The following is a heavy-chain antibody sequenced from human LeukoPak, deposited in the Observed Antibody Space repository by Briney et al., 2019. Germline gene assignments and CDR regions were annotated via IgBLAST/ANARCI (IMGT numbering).Heavy chain of an antibody. J-gene: IGHJ6*02. Sequence: SETLSLTCAVYGGSFSGYYWSWIRQPPGKGLEWIGEINHSGSTNYNPSLKSRVTISADTSKNQFSLKLSSVTAADTAMYYCARARYSNHGGYYYGMDVWGQGTTVSVSS. CDR2: INHSGST. V-gene: IGHV4-34*01. CDR1: GGSFSGYY. CDR3: ARARYSNHGGYYYGMDV. D-gene: IGHD4-11*01.